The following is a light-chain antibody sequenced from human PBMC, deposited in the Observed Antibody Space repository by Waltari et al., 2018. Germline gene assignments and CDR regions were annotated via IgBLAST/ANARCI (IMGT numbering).Light chain of an antibody. CDR2: NNY. J-gene: IGLJ3*02. CDR3: ATWDDSLNAWV. V-gene: IGLV1-44*01. Sequence: QSVLTQPPSASGTPGQRVTISCSGSSPNIGSKSVSWYQHIPGAAPKPLIYNNYQRPSGVPDRFSASKSGTSASLAISGLQSEDEADYYCATWDDSLNAWVFGGGTRLTVL. CDR1: SPNIGSKS.